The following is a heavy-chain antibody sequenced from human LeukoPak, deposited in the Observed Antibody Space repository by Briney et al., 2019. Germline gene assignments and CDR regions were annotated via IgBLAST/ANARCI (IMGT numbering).Heavy chain of an antibody. D-gene: IGHD6-13*01. Sequence: GGSLRLSCAASGFTFSSYSMNWVRQAPGKGLEWVSLISWDGGSTYYADSVKGRFTISRDNSKNSLYLQMNSLRTEDTALYYCAKDGRYVAAAGPVEYYYYYMDVWGKGTTVTVSS. CDR3: AKDGRYVAAAGPVEYYYYYMDV. CDR1: GFTFSSYS. J-gene: IGHJ6*03. V-gene: IGHV3-43*01. CDR2: ISWDGGST.